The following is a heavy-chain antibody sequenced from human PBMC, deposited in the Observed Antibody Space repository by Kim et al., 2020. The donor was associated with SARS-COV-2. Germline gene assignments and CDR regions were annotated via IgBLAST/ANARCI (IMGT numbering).Heavy chain of an antibody. Sequence: SETLSLTCTVSGGSISSGGYYWSWIRQHPGKGLEWIGYIYYSGSTYYNPSLKSRVTISVDTSKNQFSLKLSSVTAADTAVYYCARYYYDSSGYYFDYWGQGTLVTVST. V-gene: IGHV4-31*03. J-gene: IGHJ4*02. CDR2: IYYSGST. CDR3: ARYYYDSSGYYFDY. D-gene: IGHD3-22*01. CDR1: GGSISSGGYY.